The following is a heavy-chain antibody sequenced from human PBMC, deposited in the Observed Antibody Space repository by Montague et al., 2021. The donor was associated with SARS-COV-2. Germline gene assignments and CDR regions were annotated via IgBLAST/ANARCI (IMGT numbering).Heavy chain of an antibody. Sequence: TLSLTCTVSGGSISGSNYYWAWIRQPPGKGLEWIGSIYYSGSTYDNPSLKSRVSISVDTSKNQFSLKLNSVTAADTVVYYCARLLLELPGDYWGQGTLVTVSS. CDR1: GGSISGSNYY. V-gene: IGHV4-39*01. CDR3: ARLLLELPGDY. CDR2: IYYSGST. J-gene: IGHJ4*02. D-gene: IGHD1-7*01.